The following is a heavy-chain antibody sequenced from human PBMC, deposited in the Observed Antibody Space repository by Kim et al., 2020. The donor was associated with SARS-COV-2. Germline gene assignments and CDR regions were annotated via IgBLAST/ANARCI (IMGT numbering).Heavy chain of an antibody. J-gene: IGHJ5*02. CDR2: INHSGST. D-gene: IGHD3-10*01. Sequence: SETLSLTCAVYGGSFSGYYWSWIRQPPGKGLEWIGEINHSGSTNYNPSLKSRVTISVDTSKNQFSLKLSSVTAADTAVYYCATLSAYYYGSGSYYPWCQGTLVTVSS. CDR3: ATLSAYYYGSGSYYP. CDR1: GGSFSGYY. V-gene: IGHV4-34*01.